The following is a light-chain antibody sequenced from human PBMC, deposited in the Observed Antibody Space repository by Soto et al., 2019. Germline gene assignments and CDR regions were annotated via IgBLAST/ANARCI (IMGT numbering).Light chain of an antibody. Sequence: DIPLTQSPSFLSASVGDRVTITCRASQGISSYLAWYQQKPGKAPKLLISTASTLQSGVPSRFSGSGSGTEFTLTISSLQPEDFATYYCQQYDNLPLTFGGGTKVEIK. CDR3: QQYDNLPLT. CDR1: QGISSY. CDR2: TAS. V-gene: IGKV1-9*01. J-gene: IGKJ4*01.